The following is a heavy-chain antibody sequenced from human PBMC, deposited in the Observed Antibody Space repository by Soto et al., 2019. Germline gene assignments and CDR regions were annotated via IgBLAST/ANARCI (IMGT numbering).Heavy chain of an antibody. CDR2: IYYSGST. CDR1: GGSISSYY. CDR3: ARVVGVAAAGTVNRFYYYYYGMDV. J-gene: IGHJ6*02. D-gene: IGHD6-13*01. V-gene: IGHV4-59*01. Sequence: SETLSLTCTVSGGSISSYYWSWIRQPPGKGLEWIGYIYYSGSTNYNPSLKSRVTISVDTSKNQFSLKLSSVTAADTAVYYCARVVGVAAAGTVNRFYYYYYGMDVRGQGTTVTVSS.